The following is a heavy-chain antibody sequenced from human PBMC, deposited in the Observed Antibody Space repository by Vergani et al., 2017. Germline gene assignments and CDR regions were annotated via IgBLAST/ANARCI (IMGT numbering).Heavy chain of an antibody. V-gene: IGHV4-4*07. D-gene: IGHD3-16*02. CDR3: ARDLSELSLYWFDP. J-gene: IGHJ5*02. Sequence: QVQLQESGPGLVKPSETLSLTCTVSGGSISSYYWSWIRQPAGKGLEWIGRIYTSGSTNYNPSLKSRVTMSVDTSKNQFTLKLSSVTAADTAVYYCARDLSELSLYWFDPWGQGTLVTVSS. CDR1: GGSISSYY. CDR2: IYTSGST.